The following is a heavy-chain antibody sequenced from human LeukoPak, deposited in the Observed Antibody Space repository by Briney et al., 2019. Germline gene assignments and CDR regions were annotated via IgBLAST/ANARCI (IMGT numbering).Heavy chain of an antibody. CDR1: GYTFTSYY. CDR3: ATIIYYYDSSGRGDWFDP. Sequence: GASVKVSCKASGYTFTSYYMHWVRQAPGKGLEWMGGFDPEDGETIYAQKFQGRVTMTEDTSTDTAYMELSSLRSEDTAVYYCATIIYYYDSSGRGDWFDPWGQGTLVTVSS. D-gene: IGHD3-22*01. J-gene: IGHJ5*02. CDR2: FDPEDGET. V-gene: IGHV1-24*01.